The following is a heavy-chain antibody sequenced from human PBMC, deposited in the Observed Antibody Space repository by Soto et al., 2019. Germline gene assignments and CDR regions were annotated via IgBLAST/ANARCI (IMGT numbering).Heavy chain of an antibody. CDR1: GFTFSSYA. D-gene: IGHD3-16*02. J-gene: IGHJ6*02. Sequence: EVQLLESGGGLVQPGGSLRLSCAASGFTFSSYAMSWVRQAPGKGLEWVSAISGSGGSTYYADSVKGRFTISRDNSKDTMYRPLNSLRDEDQAVYYCAEGGYDCVWGSYRYYYYCGMDVWGRGTTVTVSS. CDR3: AEGGYDCVWGSYRYYYYCGMDV. V-gene: IGHV3-23*01. CDR2: ISGSGGST.